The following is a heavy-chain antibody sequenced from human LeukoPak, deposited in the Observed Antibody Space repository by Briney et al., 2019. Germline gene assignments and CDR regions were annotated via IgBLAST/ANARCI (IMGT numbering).Heavy chain of an antibody. Sequence: SETLSLACTVSGGSISSGSYYWSWIRQPAGKGLEWIGRIYTSGSTNYNPSLKSRVTISVDTSKNQFSLKLSSVTAADTAVYYCAREYSSSPLDYWGQGTLVTVS. CDR3: AREYSSSPLDY. D-gene: IGHD6-6*01. V-gene: IGHV4-61*02. CDR1: GGSISSGSYY. CDR2: IYTSGST. J-gene: IGHJ4*02.